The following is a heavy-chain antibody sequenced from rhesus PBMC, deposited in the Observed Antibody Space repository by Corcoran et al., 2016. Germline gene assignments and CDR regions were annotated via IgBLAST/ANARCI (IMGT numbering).Heavy chain of an antibody. CDR1: GASISSYW. Sequence: QVQLQESGPGLVKPSETLSLPCTASGASISSYWWSWICQPPGKGLEGIGGINGNSGSTNYNPALKSRVTISRDTSKNQFSLKLSSVTAADTAVYYCAIPRRDYWGQGVLVTVSS. CDR3: AIPRRDY. CDR2: INGNSGST. J-gene: IGHJ4*01. V-gene: IGHV4-80*01.